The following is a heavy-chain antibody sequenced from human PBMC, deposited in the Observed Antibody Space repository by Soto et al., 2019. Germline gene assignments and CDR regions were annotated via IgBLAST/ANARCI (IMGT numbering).Heavy chain of an antibody. V-gene: IGHV4-59*08. D-gene: IGHD3-3*01. CDR2: IYYSGST. J-gene: IGHJ4*02. Sequence: QVQLQESGPGLVKPSETLSLTCTVSGGSISSYYWSWIRQPPGKGLEWIGYIYYSGSTNYNPSLKSRVTISVDTSKNQFSLKLSSVTAADTAVYYCARHGGFWSGYYTGPHFDYWGQGTLVTVSS. CDR3: ARHGGFWSGYYTGPHFDY. CDR1: GGSISSYY.